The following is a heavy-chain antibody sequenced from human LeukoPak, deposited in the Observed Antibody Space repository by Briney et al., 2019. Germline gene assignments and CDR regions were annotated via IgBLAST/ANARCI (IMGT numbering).Heavy chain of an antibody. V-gene: IGHV3-30*02. CDR2: IRYDGSNK. Sequence: GGSLRLSCAASGFTFSSYGMHWVRQAPGKGLEWVAFIRYDGSNKYYADSVKGRFTISRDNSKNTLYLQMNSLRAEDTAVYYCAKDEYGDYGDYVWEAAIYNWFDPWGQGTLVTVSS. CDR1: GFTFSSYG. CDR3: AKDEYGDYGDYVWEAAIYNWFDP. J-gene: IGHJ5*02. D-gene: IGHD4-17*01.